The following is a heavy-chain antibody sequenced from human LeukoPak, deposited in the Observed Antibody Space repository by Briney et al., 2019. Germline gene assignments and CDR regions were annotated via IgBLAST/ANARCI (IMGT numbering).Heavy chain of an antibody. CDR2: ISVSGDAT. Sequence: PGGSLRLSCAVSGFSLSRNAMTWVRQAPGKGLQWISSISVSGDATDYADSVKGRFTIYRDISKNTLYLKMNSLRVDDTAVYYCAKEIRPNDYWGQGTLVTVSS. V-gene: IGHV3-23*01. CDR3: AKEIRPNDY. J-gene: IGHJ4*02. CDR1: GFSLSRNA.